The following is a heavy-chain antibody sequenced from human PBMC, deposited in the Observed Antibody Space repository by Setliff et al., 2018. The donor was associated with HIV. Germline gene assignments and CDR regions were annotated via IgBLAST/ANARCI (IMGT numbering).Heavy chain of an antibody. V-gene: IGHV3-33*06. CDR1: GFTFSSYG. CDR2: IWYDGSNK. Sequence: QPGGSLRLSCAASGFTFSSYGMHRVRQAPGKGLEWGAVIWYDGSNKYYADSVKGRFTISRGNSKNTLYLQMNSLRAEDTALYYCAKSSSSWYVKDWFDPWGQGTLVTVSS. D-gene: IGHD6-13*01. J-gene: IGHJ5*02. CDR3: AKSSSSWYVKDWFDP.